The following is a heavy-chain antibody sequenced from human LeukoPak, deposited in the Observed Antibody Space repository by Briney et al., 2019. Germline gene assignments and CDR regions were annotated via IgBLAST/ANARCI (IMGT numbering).Heavy chain of an antibody. Sequence: SETLSLTCTVSGCSISSGGYYWSWLRQHPGKGLEWIEYIYYSGSTYYNPSLKSRVTISVDTSKNQFSLKLSSVTAADTAVYYCARGGGYYYGVDYWGQGTLVTVSS. D-gene: IGHD3-22*01. CDR3: ARGGGYYYGVDY. CDR1: GCSISSGGYY. V-gene: IGHV4-31*03. CDR2: IYYSGST. J-gene: IGHJ4*02.